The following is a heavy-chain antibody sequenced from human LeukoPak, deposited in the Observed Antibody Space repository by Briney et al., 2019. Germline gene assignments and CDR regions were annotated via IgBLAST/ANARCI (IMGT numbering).Heavy chain of an antibody. D-gene: IGHD6-13*01. V-gene: IGHV4-31*03. CDR1: GGSISSVGYY. J-gene: IGHJ4*01. CDR2: MYYSGST. CDR3: ASSYSISWSPPFDY. Sequence: SETQSLTCTVSGGSISSVGYYWSWIRQHPGKGLEWIGYMYYSGSTYYNPSLKSRVTKSVDTSKNMFDLKLSSVTAAVTVVYYCASSYSISWSPPFDYSGHRTLVTVSS.